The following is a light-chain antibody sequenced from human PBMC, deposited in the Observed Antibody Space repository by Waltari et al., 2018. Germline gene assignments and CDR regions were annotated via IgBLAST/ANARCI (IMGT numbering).Light chain of an antibody. CDR2: SAS. Sequence: DIQMTQSPSSLSASVGDVVTIACRASQRIYTYLNLYQQKAGKAPQLLIYSASNLQTGVPSRVSGSGSGTDFTLTINSLQPEDFATYYCQQSYDSPLTFGGGTKVEI. CDR3: QQSYDSPLT. CDR1: QRIYTY. V-gene: IGKV1-39*01. J-gene: IGKJ4*01.